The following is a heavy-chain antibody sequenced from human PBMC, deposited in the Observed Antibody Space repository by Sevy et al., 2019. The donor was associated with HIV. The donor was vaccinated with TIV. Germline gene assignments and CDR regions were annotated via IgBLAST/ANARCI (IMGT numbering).Heavy chain of an antibody. CDR3: ARAVRSGQQLSGMDV. Sequence: GGSLRLSCGVSGFTFSSYSMNWVRQAPGKGLEWVSYISSTSYTIYYADSMKGRFTISREHAKNSVHLQMNSLRAEDTAVYYCARAVRSGQQLSGMDVWGQGTTVTVSS. D-gene: IGHD2-2*01. CDR2: ISSTSYTI. V-gene: IGHV3-48*01. CDR1: GFTFSSYS. J-gene: IGHJ6*02.